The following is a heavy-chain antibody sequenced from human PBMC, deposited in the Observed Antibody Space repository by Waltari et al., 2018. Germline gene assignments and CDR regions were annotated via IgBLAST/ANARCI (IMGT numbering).Heavy chain of an antibody. CDR3: ARIYGSGTFIYMDV. J-gene: IGHJ6*03. CDR1: GGSIISYY. D-gene: IGHD3-10*01. Sequence: QVQLQASGPGLVKPSETLSLTCTASGGSIISYYWSWIRQPAGKGLEWIGRIYPGATPYYNPSLQTRIMMSVDTSQNQFSLKLSSVTAADTAVYYCARIYGSGTFIYMDVWGKGTTVTVSS. V-gene: IGHV4-4*07. CDR2: IYPGATP.